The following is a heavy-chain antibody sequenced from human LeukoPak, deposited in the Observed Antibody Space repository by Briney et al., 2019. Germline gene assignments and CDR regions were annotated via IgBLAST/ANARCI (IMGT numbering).Heavy chain of an antibody. Sequence: PGGSLRLSCAVPGITLSNYGTSWVRQAPGKRLEWGAGISDRGSRKTYAGSVKCRFHISTDHPKNTRYLQMNRLRPEDTAVYFCAKRGVVIRVILVGFHKEAYYFDSWGQGALVTVSS. CDR1: GITLSNYG. CDR2: ISDRGSRK. J-gene: IGHJ4*02. CDR3: AKRGVVIRVILVGFHKEAYYFDS. D-gene: IGHD3-22*01. V-gene: IGHV3-23*01.